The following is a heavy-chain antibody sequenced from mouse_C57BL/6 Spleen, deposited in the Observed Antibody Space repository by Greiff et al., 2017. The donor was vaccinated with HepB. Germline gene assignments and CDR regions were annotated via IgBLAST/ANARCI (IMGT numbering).Heavy chain of an antibody. CDR1: GFTFSSYA. V-gene: IGHV5-4*01. Sequence: DVHLVESGGGLVKPGGSLKLSCAASGFTFSSYAMSWVRQTPEKRLEWVATISDGGSYTYYPDNVKGRFTISRDNAKNNLYLQMSHLKSEDTAMYYWARDGGGGAMDYWGQGTSVTVSS. CDR3: ARDGGGGAMDY. J-gene: IGHJ4*01. CDR2: ISDGGSYT.